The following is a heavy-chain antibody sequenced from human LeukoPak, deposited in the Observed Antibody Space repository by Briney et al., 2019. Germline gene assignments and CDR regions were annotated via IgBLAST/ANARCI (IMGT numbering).Heavy chain of an antibody. CDR3: ARSITIFGVVIGVDYYGMDV. D-gene: IGHD3-3*01. CDR1: GFTFSSYA. V-gene: IGHV3-30*04. CDR2: ISYDGSNK. J-gene: IGHJ6*02. Sequence: PGRSLRLSCAASGFTFSSYAMHWVRQAPGKGLEWVAVISYDGSNKYYADSVKGRFTISRDNSKNTLYLQMNSLRAEDTAVYYCARSITIFGVVIGVDYYGMDVWGQGTTVTVSS.